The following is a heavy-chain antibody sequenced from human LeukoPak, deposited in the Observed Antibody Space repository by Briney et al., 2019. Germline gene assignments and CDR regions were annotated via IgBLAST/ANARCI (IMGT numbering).Heavy chain of an antibody. CDR3: AKDWFATTDY. CDR2: ISSSGSTI. CDR1: GFTFSSFE. V-gene: IGHV3-48*03. D-gene: IGHD3-10*01. J-gene: IGHJ4*02. Sequence: AGGSLRLSCAASGFTFSSFEMSWVRQAPGKGLEWVSYISSSGSTIYYADSVKGRFTISRDNAKNSLYLQMNSLRVEDTAVYYCAKDWFATTDYWGQGILVTVSS.